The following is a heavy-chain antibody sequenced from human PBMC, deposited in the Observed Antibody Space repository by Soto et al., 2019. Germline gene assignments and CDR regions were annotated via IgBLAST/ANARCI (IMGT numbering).Heavy chain of an antibody. CDR2: MNPNNTNT. D-gene: IGHD3-10*01. Sequence: QVQLVQSGAEVKKPGASVKVSCQASGYTFTSYDINWVRQATGQGLEWMGWMNPNNTNTGYAQKVPGRLTMTSNTAVRTAYMELSSPASADTAGYYCARGCSPDVRGGYDYWGQGALVNASS. J-gene: IGHJ4*02. V-gene: IGHV1-8*01. CDR1: GYTFTSYD. CDR3: ARGCSPDVRGGYDY.